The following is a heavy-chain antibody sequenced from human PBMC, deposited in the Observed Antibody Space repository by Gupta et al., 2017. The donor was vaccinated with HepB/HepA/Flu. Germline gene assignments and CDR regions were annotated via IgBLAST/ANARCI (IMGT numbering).Heavy chain of an antibody. Sequence: GESGGGLVQPGRSLRLSCAAHGFTFDDYAMHWVRQAPGKGLEWVSGISWNSGSIGYADSVKGRFTISRDNAKNSLYLQMNSLRAEDTALYYCAKDRFSSGAAFDIWGQVTMVTVSS. CDR1: GFTFDDYA. V-gene: IGHV3-9*01. D-gene: IGHD3-22*01. CDR2: ISWNSGSI. CDR3: AKDRFSSGAAFDI. J-gene: IGHJ3*02.